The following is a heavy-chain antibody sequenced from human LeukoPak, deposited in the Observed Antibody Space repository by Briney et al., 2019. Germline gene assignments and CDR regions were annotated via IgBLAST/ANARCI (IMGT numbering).Heavy chain of an antibody. CDR3: ARATFIVEATTTGAFDV. CDR1: GFTFSSHV. V-gene: IGHV3-21*06. J-gene: IGHJ3*01. CDR2: ISSSGRYL. Sequence: GGSLRLSCAAPGFTFSSHVMNWVRQAPGKGLEWVSSISSSGRYLYYADSVRGRFTISRDNAKNSLYLELNSLRAEDTAIYYCARATFIVEATTTGAFDVWGQGTLVTVSS. D-gene: IGHD3-22*01.